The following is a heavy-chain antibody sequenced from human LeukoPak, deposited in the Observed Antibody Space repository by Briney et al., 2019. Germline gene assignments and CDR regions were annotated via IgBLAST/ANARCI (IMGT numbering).Heavy chain of an antibody. Sequence: PSETLSLTCNVSGDSISSGSYYWAWIRQPPGKGLEWIGYIYYSGSTNYNPSLKSRVTISVDTSKNQFSLKLSSVTAADTAVYYCARNDYVWGSISDFDIWGQGTMVTVSS. CDR3: ARNDYVWGSISDFDI. D-gene: IGHD3-16*01. CDR2: IYYSGST. J-gene: IGHJ3*02. V-gene: IGHV4-61*01. CDR1: GDSISSGSYY.